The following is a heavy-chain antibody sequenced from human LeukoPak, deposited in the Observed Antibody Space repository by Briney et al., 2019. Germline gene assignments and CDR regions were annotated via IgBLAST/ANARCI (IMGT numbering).Heavy chain of an antibody. CDR2: IYYSGST. J-gene: IGHJ2*01. CDR3: ARDYYDSSGYYPFGYFDL. CDR1: GGSISSGDYY. Sequence: SPTLSLTCTVSGGSISSGDYYWSWIRQPPGKGLEWIGYIYYSGSTYYNPSLKSRVTISVDTSKNQFSLKLSSVTAADTAVYYCARDYYDSSGYYPFGYFDLWGRGTLVTVSS. D-gene: IGHD3-22*01. V-gene: IGHV4-30-4*01.